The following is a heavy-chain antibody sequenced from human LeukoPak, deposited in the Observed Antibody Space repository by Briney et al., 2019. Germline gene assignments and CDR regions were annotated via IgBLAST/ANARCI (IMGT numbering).Heavy chain of an antibody. J-gene: IGHJ4*02. CDR1: GSTFSSYA. V-gene: IGHV3-64D*06. CDR2: INSNGGST. CDR3: VKDVSLRANGGLDRCDY. D-gene: IGHD2-8*01. Sequence: GGSLTPSCSVSGSTFSSYAIHWVRQAPGKGLEYVSGINSNGGSTYYADSVRGRVTISRDNSRNTLYLQMSSLRVEDTAVYYCVKDVSLRANGGLDRCDYWGEGEPVTVSS.